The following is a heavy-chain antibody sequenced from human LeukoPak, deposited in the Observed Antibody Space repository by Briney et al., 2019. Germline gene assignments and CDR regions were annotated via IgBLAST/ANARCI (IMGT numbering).Heavy chain of an antibody. J-gene: IGHJ6*02. V-gene: IGHV3-23*01. Sequence: GRSLRLSCAASGFTFSTYSMSWDRQGPGKGMEWVSTTSARGDNTYYADSVKGRFTISRDNSKTTLYLPMNSLRAEDTALYYCANPGGDPLWGTYYYYYGMDGWGQGTTVTVSS. CDR1: GFTFSTYS. CDR2: TSARGDNT. CDR3: ANPGGDPLWGTYYYYYGMDG. D-gene: IGHD2-21*02.